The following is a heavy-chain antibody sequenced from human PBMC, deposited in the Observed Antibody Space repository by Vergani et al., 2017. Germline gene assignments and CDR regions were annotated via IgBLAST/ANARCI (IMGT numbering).Heavy chain of an antibody. V-gene: IGHV4-34*01. J-gene: IGHJ6*03. D-gene: IGHD4-11*01. Sequence: QVQLQQWGGGLLKPSETLSLTCVVNGGSFTSYHWTWIRQSPGEGLEWVGDMDHTGRPDYNPTLKSRLTMSVDKSRNQFSLTLNSVTATDTAIYFCASVNTETNGHLYYYYYMDVWGQGTAVTVS. CDR3: ASVNTETNGHLYYYYYMDV. CDR2: MDHTGRP. CDR1: GGSFTSYH.